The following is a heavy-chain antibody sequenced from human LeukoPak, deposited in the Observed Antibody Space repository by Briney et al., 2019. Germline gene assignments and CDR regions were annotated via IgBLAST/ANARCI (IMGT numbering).Heavy chain of an antibody. Sequence: GGSLRLSCAASGFTFSTYAMHWVRQTPGKGLEYVSAISTNGGGTYYAHSVKGRFTISRENSKNTLYLQMGSLRAEDMAVYYCARYCSGVSCYSGYDYGGQGTLVTVSS. CDR3: ARYCSGVSCYSGYDY. CDR2: ISTNGGGT. V-gene: IGHV3-64*01. D-gene: IGHD2-15*01. J-gene: IGHJ4*02. CDR1: GFTFSTYA.